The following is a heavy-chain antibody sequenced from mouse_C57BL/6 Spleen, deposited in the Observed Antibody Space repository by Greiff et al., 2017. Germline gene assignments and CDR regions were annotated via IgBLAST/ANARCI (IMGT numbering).Heavy chain of an antibody. CDR1: GYTFTSYW. CDR3: AIGYYGSSSWFAY. Sequence: VQLQQPGAELVKPGASVKLSCKASGYTFTSYWMQWVKQRPGQGLEWIGEIDPSDSYTNYNQKFKGKATLTVDTSSSTAYMQLSSLTSEDSAVYYCAIGYYGSSSWFAYWGQGTLVTVSA. D-gene: IGHD1-1*01. J-gene: IGHJ3*01. CDR2: IDPSDSYT. V-gene: IGHV1-50*01.